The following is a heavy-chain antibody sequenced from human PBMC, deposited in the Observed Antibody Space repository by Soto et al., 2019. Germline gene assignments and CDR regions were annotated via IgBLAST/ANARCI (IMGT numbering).Heavy chain of an antibody. CDR1: GYGFTTYG. V-gene: IGHV1-18*01. CDR2: ISAHNGNT. D-gene: IGHD1-1*01. CDR3: ARGRYGDY. J-gene: IGHJ4*02. Sequence: QVHLVQSGAEVKKPGASVKVSCKGSGYGFTTYGITWVRQAPGQGLEWMAWISAHNGNTNYAQTLQGRVTVTRDTSPRTAYMELRRLRSDDTAVYYCARGRYGDYWGQGALVTVSS.